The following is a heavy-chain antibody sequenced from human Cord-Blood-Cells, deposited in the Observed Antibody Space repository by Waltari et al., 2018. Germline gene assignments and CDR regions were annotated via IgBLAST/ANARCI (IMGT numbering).Heavy chain of an antibody. V-gene: IGHV3-21*01. D-gene: IGHD1-1*01. CDR3: AREEALDDDAFDI. J-gene: IGHJ3*02. CDR2: ISSSSSYI. Sequence: EVQLVESGGGLVKPGGSLTLSCAASGFTFSSYSMNWVRQAPGKGLEWVSSISSSSSYIYYADSVKGRFTISRDNAKNSLYLQMNSLRAEDTAVYYCAREEALDDDAFDIWGQGTMVTVSS. CDR1: GFTFSSYS.